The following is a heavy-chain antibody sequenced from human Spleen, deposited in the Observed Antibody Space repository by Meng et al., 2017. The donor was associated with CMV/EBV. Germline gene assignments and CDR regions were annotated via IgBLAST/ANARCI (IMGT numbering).Heavy chain of an antibody. V-gene: IGHV4-59*01. CDR3: ARAKRDLEFGYDY. CDR1: GGSMRNYY. CDR2: IYYSGST. D-gene: IGHD3-3*01. Sequence: ESLKISCSVSGGSMRNYYWSWIRQPPGKGLEWIGYIYYSGSTNHNPSLKGRVTISVDTSKNQFYLKLSSVTAADTAVYYCARAKRDLEFGYDYWGQGTLVTVSS. J-gene: IGHJ4*02.